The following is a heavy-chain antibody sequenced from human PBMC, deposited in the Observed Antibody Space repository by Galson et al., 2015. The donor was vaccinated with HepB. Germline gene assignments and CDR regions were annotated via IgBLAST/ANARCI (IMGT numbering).Heavy chain of an antibody. CDR1: GFSFSSYS. CDR2: ISSSSIYI. CDR3: ARGKYDSGTDYYFDY. Sequence: SLRLSCAASGFSFSSYSMNWVRQAPGKGLEWVSAISSSSIYIYQADSVKGRFTTSRDNAKNSLYLQMNSLRAEDTAVYYCARGKYDSGTDYYFDYWSQGTLVTVSS. D-gene: IGHD3-22*01. J-gene: IGHJ4*02. V-gene: IGHV3-21*01.